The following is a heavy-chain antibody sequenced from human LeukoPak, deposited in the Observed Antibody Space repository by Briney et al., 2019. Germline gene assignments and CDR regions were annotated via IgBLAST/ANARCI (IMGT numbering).Heavy chain of an antibody. CDR2: INYNGGRT. Sequence: GGSLRLSCAASGFTFTNYPMHWVRKAPGKGLEYVSAINYNGGRTYYADSVKGRFTISRDNSKNTLYLQMGSLTAEDMAVYYCARRFAAQLAFVDVWGKGTTVTISS. J-gene: IGHJ6*04. D-gene: IGHD3-3*02. V-gene: IGHV3-64*02. CDR1: GFTFTNYP. CDR3: ARRFAAQLAFVDV.